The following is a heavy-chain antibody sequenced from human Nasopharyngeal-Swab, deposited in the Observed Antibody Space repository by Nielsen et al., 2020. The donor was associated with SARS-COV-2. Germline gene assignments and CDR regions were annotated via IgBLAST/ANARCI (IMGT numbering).Heavy chain of an antibody. V-gene: IGHV1-69*13. CDR1: GGTFSSYA. J-gene: IGHJ6*02. CDR2: IIPIFGTA. Sequence: SVNVSCKASGGTFSSYAISWVRQAPGQGLEWMGGIIPIFGTANYAQKFQGRVTITADESTSTAYMELSSLRSEDTAVYYCARVRGRSSSFQGGMDVWGQGTTVTVSS. D-gene: IGHD6-6*01. CDR3: ARVRGRSSSFQGGMDV.